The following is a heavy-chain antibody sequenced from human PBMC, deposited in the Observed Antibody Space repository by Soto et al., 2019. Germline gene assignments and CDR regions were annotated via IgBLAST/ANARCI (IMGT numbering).Heavy chain of an antibody. CDR1: GGSFSGYY. V-gene: IGHV4-34*01. CDR2: INHSGST. D-gene: IGHD6-13*01. CDR3: ARGQRTGIAAAFHGLGAFDI. J-gene: IGHJ3*02. Sequence: SETLSLTCAVYGGSFSGYYWSWIRQPPGKGLEWIGEINHSGSTNYNPSLKSRVTISVDTSKNQFSLKLSSVTAADTAVYYCARGQRTGIAAAFHGLGAFDIWGQGTMVTVSS.